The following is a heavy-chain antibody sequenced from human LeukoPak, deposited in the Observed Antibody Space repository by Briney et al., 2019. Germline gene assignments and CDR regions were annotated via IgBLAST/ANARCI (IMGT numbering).Heavy chain of an antibody. CDR1: GYTFSSYY. V-gene: IGHV1-46*01. D-gene: IGHD1-26*01. CDR3: AREEGATALDY. J-gene: IGHJ4*02. Sequence: ASVTVSCKASGYTFSSYYMHWVRQAPGQGLEWMGIISPSGGSTSYAQKFQDRVTMTRDMSTSTVHVELNSLRSEDTAVYYCAREEGATALDYWGQGTLVTVSS. CDR2: ISPSGGST.